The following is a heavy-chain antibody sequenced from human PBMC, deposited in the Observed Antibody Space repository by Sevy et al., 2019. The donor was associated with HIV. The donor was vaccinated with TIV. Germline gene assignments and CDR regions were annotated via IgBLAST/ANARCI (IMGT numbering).Heavy chain of an antibody. CDR1: GYTLTELS. D-gene: IGHD4-17*01. Sequence: ASVKVSCKVSGYTLTELSMHWVRQAPGKGLEWMGGFDPEDGETIYAQKFQGRVTMTEDTSTDTSYMELSSLRSEDTAVYYCATTTTTRVTEDGNYFDYWGQGTLVTVS. CDR2: FDPEDGET. J-gene: IGHJ4*02. CDR3: ATTTTTRVTEDGNYFDY. V-gene: IGHV1-24*01.